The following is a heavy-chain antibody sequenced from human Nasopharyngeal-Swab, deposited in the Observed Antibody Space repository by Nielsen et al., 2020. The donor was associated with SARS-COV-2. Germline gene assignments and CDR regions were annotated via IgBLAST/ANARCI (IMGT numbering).Heavy chain of an antibody. Sequence: GGSLRLSCAASGFIFSDSAIHWVRQASGKGLEWVGRIRSKGNSYVTEYAASVEGRFTISRDDSKNTAYLQMNSLMTEDTAVYYCSRCGGSCYTGKDYWGQGTLVTVSS. CDR2: IRSKGNSYVT. D-gene: IGHD2-15*01. CDR3: SRCGGSCYTGKDY. V-gene: IGHV3-73*01. J-gene: IGHJ4*02. CDR1: GFIFSDSA.